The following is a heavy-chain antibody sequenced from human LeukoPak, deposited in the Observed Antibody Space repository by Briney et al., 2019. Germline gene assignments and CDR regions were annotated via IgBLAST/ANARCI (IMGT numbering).Heavy chain of an antibody. J-gene: IGHJ3*02. D-gene: IGHD6-19*01. CDR2: ISYDGSNK. CDR1: GFTFSSYA. Sequence: GGSLRLSCAASGFTFSSYAMHWVRQAPGKGLEWVADISYDGSNKYYADSVKGRFTISRDNSKNTLYLQMNSLRAEDTAVYYCAREGIAVAGAFDIWGQGTMVTVSS. CDR3: AREGIAVAGAFDI. V-gene: IGHV3-30-3*01.